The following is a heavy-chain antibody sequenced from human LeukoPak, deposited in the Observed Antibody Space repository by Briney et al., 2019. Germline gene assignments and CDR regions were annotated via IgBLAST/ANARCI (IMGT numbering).Heavy chain of an antibody. J-gene: IGHJ4*02. Sequence: PGGSLRLSCAASGFTFSSYAMSWVRQAPGKGLEWDGLIKSKTDGGTTDYAAPVKGRFTISRDDSKNTLYLQMNSLKTEDTAVYYCTTDQLLGTAMVQAVQWGQGTLVTVSS. CDR1: GFTFSSYA. V-gene: IGHV3-15*01. D-gene: IGHD5-18*01. CDR2: IKSKTDGGTT. CDR3: TTDQLLGTAMVQAVQ.